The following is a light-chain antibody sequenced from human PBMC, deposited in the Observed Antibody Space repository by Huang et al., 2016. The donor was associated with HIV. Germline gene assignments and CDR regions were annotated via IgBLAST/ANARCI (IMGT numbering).Light chain of an antibody. CDR1: QSVGNY. J-gene: IGKJ4*01. Sequence: EIVLTQSPATLSLSPGERATLSCRASQSVGNYLAWYQQKSGQAPRLLIYDAFFRATGIPPRFSGSGSGTDFTLTINSLEPEDFAVYYCQQRRNWPPTTFGGGTKVEIK. V-gene: IGKV3-11*01. CDR2: DAF. CDR3: QQRRNWPPTT.